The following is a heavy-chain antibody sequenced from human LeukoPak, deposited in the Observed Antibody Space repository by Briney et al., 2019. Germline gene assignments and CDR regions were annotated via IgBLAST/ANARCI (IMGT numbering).Heavy chain of an antibody. CDR1: GFTFSSYE. CDR3: ARETSQKGVHYMDV. D-gene: IGHD3-16*01. CDR2: ISSSGSTI. J-gene: IGHJ6*03. V-gene: IGHV3-48*03. Sequence: GGSLRLSCAASGFTFSSYEMNWVRQAPGKGLEWVSYISSSGSTIYYADSVKGRFTISRDNAKNSLYLQMNSLRAEDTAVYYCARETSQKGVHYMDVWGKGTTITISS.